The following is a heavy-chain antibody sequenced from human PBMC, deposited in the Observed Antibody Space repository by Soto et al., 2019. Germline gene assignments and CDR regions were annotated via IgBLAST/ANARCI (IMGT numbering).Heavy chain of an antibody. CDR2: INHSGST. V-gene: IGHV4-34*01. D-gene: IGHD3-10*01. Sequence: KAWETLSLTCAAYGGSFSGYYWSWIRQPPGKGLEWIGEINHSGSTNYNPSLKSRVTISVDTSKNQFSLKLSSVTAADTAVYYCARTKYYYGSGSYYPYNWFDPWGQGTLVTVSS. CDR1: GGSFSGYY. CDR3: ARTKYYYGSGSYYPYNWFDP. J-gene: IGHJ5*02.